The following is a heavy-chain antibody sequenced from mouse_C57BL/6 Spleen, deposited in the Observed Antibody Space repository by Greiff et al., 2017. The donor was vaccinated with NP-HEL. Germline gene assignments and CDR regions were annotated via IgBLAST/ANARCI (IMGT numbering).Heavy chain of an antibody. V-gene: IGHV1-72*01. CDR3: ARRNWEDFDV. J-gene: IGHJ1*03. CDR2: IDPNSGGT. CDR1: GYTFTSYW. Sequence: QVQLKQPGAELVKPGASVKLSCKASGYTFTSYWMHWVKQRPGRGLEWIGRIDPNSGGTKYNEKFKSKATLTVDKPSSTAYMQLSSLTSEDSAVYYCARRNWEDFDVWGTGTTVTVSS. D-gene: IGHD4-1*01.